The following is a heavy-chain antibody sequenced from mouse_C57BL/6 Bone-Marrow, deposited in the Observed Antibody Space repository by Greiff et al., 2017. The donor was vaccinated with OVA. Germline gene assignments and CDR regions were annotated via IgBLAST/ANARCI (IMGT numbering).Heavy chain of an antibody. CDR1: GYTFTSYG. Sequence: QVQLQQSGAELARPGASVKLSCKASGYTFTSYGISWVKQRTGQGLEWIGEIYPRSGNTYYNEKFKGKATLTADKSSSTAYMELRSLTSEDSAVYFCARRGLLPFDYWGQGTTLTVSS. CDR2: IYPRSGNT. J-gene: IGHJ2*01. CDR3: ARRGLLPFDY. D-gene: IGHD1-1*01. V-gene: IGHV1-81*01.